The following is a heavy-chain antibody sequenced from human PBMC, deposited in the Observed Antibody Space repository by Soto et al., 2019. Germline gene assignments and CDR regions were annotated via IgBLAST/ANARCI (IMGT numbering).Heavy chain of an antibody. V-gene: IGHV3-48*02. CDR3: ARESRFLEWLSLNWFDP. Sequence: EVQLVESGGGLVQPGGSLRLSCAASGFTFSIYSMNWVRQAPGKGLEWVSYISSSSSTIYYADSVKGRFTISRDNAKNSLYLQMNSLRDEYTAVYYCARESRFLEWLSLNWFDPWGQGTLVTVSS. CDR2: ISSSSSTI. J-gene: IGHJ5*02. CDR1: GFTFSIYS. D-gene: IGHD3-3*01.